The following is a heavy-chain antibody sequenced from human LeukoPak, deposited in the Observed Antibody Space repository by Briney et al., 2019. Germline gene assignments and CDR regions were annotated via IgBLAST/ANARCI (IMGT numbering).Heavy chain of an antibody. CDR3: ASGTAGTTDPSYYYYYGMDV. J-gene: IGHJ6*02. CDR2: INPSGGST. V-gene: IGHV1-46*01. CDR1: GYTFTSYY. Sequence: ASVKVSCKASGYTFTSYYMHWVRQAPGHGLEWMGIINPSGGSTSYAQKFQGRVTMTRDTSTSTVYMELSSLRSEDTAVYYCASGTAGTTDPSYYYYYGMDVWGQGTTVTVSS. D-gene: IGHD1-7*01.